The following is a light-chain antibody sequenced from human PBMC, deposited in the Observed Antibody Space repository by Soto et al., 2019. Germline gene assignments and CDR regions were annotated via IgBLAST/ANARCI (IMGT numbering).Light chain of an antibody. J-gene: IGKJ1*01. V-gene: IGKV1-39*01. CDR3: QQSYNTPLT. CDR2: DAS. Sequence: IEVTQSPSSLAASLGDGVTITCRASQTIGTYVDWYRQKSGAAPELLIYDASTLQSGVPSRFRGGASGTDFTLTISGLQLDDFETYYCQQSYNTPLTLGQGTKVDI. CDR1: QTIGTY.